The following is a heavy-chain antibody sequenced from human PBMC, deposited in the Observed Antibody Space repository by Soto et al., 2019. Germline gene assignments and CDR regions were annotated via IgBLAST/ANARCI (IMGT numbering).Heavy chain of an antibody. V-gene: IGHV1-18*01. CDR2: ISAYNGNT. D-gene: IGHD3-9*01. CDR1: GYTLTSYG. J-gene: IGHJ6*03. CDR3: ARVSYKILTYYMDV. Sequence: QVQLVQSGAEVKKPGASVKVSGKASGYTLTSYGISWGRQAPGQGIEWMGWISAYNGNTNYAQKLQGRVTMTTDTSTSTAYMELRSLRSDDTAVYYCARVSYKILTYYMDVWGKGTTVTVSS.